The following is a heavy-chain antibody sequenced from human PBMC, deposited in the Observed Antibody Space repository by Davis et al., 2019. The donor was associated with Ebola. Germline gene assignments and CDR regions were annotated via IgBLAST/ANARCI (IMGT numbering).Heavy chain of an antibody. Sequence: SETLSLTCTVSGYSISSGYYWGWIRPPPGKVLEWIGSIYHSGSTYYNPSLKSRVTISVDTSKNQFSLNLTSVTAADSAVYYCARGWDSSGWQNWGQGTLVTVSS. CDR2: IYHSGST. CDR3: ARGWDSSGWQN. V-gene: IGHV4-38-2*02. D-gene: IGHD6-19*01. CDR1: GYSISSGYY. J-gene: IGHJ4*02.